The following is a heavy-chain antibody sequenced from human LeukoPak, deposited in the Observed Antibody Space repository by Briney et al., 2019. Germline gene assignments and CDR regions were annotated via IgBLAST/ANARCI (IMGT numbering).Heavy chain of an antibody. V-gene: IGHV4-39*01. CDR2: IYYSGST. CDR1: GGSISSSSYY. CDR3: ARLYSSGWTSAIDY. J-gene: IGHJ4*02. D-gene: IGHD6-19*01. Sequence: PSETLSLTCTVSGGSISSSSYYWGWIRQPPGKGLEWIGSIYYSGSTYYNPSLKSRVTISVDTSKNQFSLKLSSVTAADTAVYYCARLYSSGWTSAIDYWGQGTLVTVSS.